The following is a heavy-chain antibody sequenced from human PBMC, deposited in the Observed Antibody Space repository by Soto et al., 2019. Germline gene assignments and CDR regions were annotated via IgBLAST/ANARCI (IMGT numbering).Heavy chain of an antibody. V-gene: IGHV3-74*01. CDR2: INSDGSST. CDR3: AREGRFYDSGAYRYDFDY. CDR1: AVTSRSYW. Sequence: GESLRDCCAASAVTSRSYWIHWFRHPQEKVLVWVSRINSDGSSTTYADSVQGRFTISRDNAKNTLYLQMNSLRAEDTAVYYCAREGRFYDSGAYRYDFDYWAQGTPVTVSA. J-gene: IGHJ4*02. D-gene: IGHD3-22*01.